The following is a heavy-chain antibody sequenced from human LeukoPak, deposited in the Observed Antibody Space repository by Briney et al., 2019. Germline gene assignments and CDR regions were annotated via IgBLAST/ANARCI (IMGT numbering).Heavy chain of an antibody. CDR1: GGSISSGDYY. V-gene: IGHV4-30-4*01. J-gene: IGHJ5*02. CDR2: IYYSGST. CDR3: ARDRSRSSSWYSWFDP. D-gene: IGHD6-13*01. Sequence: PSETLSLTCTVSGGSISSGDYYWSWIRQPPGKGLEWIGYIYYSGSTYYNPSLKSRVTISVDTSKNQFSLKLSSVTAADTAVYYCARDRSRSSSWYSWFDPWGQGTLVTVSS.